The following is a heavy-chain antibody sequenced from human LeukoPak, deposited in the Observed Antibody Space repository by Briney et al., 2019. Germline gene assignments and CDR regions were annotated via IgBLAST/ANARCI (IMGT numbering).Heavy chain of an antibody. J-gene: IGHJ4*02. D-gene: IGHD1-20*01. CDR2: INHSGST. CDR1: GGSFSGYY. Sequence: SETLSLTCAVYGGSFSGYYWSWIRQPPGEGLEWIGEINHSGSTNYNPSLKSRVTISVDTSKNQFSLKLSSVTAADTAVYYCARGFNWSSPRYFDYWGQGTLVTVSS. V-gene: IGHV4-34*01. CDR3: ARGFNWSSPRYFDY.